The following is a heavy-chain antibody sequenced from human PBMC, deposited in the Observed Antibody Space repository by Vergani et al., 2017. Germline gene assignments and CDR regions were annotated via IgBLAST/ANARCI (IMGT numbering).Heavy chain of an antibody. J-gene: IGHJ4*02. V-gene: IGHV4-30-4*08. CDR1: GGSISSGDYY. Sequence: QVQLQESGPGLVKPSQTLSLTCSVSGGSISSGDYYWSWIRQSPGKGLEWIGYIYYSGNTHYNPALKSRITISVDTSKNQFSLQRSSVTAADTAVYYCARGRYCSTTSCYGVIYLDYWGLGTLVTVSS. CDR2: IYYSGNT. D-gene: IGHD2-2*01. CDR3: ARGRYCSTTSCYGVIYLDY.